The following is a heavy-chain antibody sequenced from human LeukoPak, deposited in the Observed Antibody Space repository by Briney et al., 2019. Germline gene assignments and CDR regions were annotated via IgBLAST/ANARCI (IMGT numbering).Heavy chain of an antibody. J-gene: IGHJ2*01. V-gene: IGHV3-13*01. CDR1: GFTFSKDD. D-gene: IGHD2-15*01. CDR2: IGVTGDT. CDR3: TKEFCGIRAACAGGSYYDF. Sequence: QPGGSLRLSCAASGFTFSKDDFHWVRQAPGKGLEWVAAIGVTGDTYYADSVKGRFTISREDAANSLYLQMRSLGAGDTALYYCTKEFCGIRAACAGGSYYDFWGRGALVTVSS.